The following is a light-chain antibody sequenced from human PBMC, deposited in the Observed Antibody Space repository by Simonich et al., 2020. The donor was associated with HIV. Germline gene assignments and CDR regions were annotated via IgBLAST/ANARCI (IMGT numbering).Light chain of an antibody. CDR2: DAS. V-gene: IGKV3-15*01. J-gene: IGKJ2*01. CDR1: QSVSSY. Sequence: EIVLTQSPATLSLSLGERATLSCRASQSVSSYLAWYQQKPGQAPGLLIYDASTRATGIPARCTGSGSGTEFTLTINSMQSEDIAIFHCQQYDSWPYTFGQGTKLEIK. CDR3: QQYDSWPYT.